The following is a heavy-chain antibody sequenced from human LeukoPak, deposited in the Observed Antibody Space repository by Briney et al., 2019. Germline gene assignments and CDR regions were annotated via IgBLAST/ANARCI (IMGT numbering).Heavy chain of an antibody. CDR1: GGTFSSYA. CDR2: IIPIFGTA. D-gene: IGHD5-12*01. CDR3: ARDMRHSGYGNYYYYYYMDV. V-gene: IGHV1-69*06. Sequence: ASVKVSCKASGGTFSSYAISWVRQAPGQGLEWMGGIIPIFGTANYAQKFQGRVTITADKSTSTAYMELSSLRSEDTAVYYCARDMRHSGYGNYYYYYYMDVWGKGTTVTVSS. J-gene: IGHJ6*03.